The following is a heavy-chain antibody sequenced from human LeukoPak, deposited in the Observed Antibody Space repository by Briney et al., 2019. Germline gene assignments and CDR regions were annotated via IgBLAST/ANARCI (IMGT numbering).Heavy chain of an antibody. CDR3: ARHLRKDGYNYYLDY. J-gene: IGHJ4*02. CDR1: GGSIGSFY. CDR2: INSDGSA. Sequence: PSETLSLTCTVSGGSIGSFYWSWIRQSPGKGLEWLGYINSDGSANNNPSLESRVTISVDTSKNQFSLRLTSVTAADTAVYYCARHLRKDGYNYYLDYWGQGTLVTVSS. V-gene: IGHV4-59*08. D-gene: IGHD5-24*01.